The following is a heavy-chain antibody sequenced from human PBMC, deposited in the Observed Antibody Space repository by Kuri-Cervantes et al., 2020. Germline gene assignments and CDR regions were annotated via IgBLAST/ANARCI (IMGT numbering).Heavy chain of an antibody. J-gene: IGHJ5*02. Sequence: ASVKVSCTASGCTFTSYGISWVRQAPGQGLEWMGWISAYNGNTNYAQKLQGRVTMTTDTSTSTAYMELRSLRSDDTAVYYCAREIAAAGIRWFDPWGQGTLVTVSS. CDR2: ISAYNGNT. D-gene: IGHD6-13*01. CDR1: GCTFTSYG. V-gene: IGHV1-18*01. CDR3: AREIAAAGIRWFDP.